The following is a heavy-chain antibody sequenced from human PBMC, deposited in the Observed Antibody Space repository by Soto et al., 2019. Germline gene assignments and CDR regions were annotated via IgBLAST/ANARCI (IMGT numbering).Heavy chain of an antibody. J-gene: IGHJ6*02. V-gene: IGHV4-39*01. CDR3: AVLDWGFGDSYYYGTDV. Sequence: QLLESGPGLVKPSESLSLTCTVSGGSISSSSYYWGWICQPPGKGLEWIGSIYYSGLTYYNPSLKSRVTISVDTSKNQYPLKVSSAAAADTAVYSCAVLDWGFGDSYYYGTDVWGQGTTVPVSS. D-gene: IGHD3-10*01. CDR1: GGSISSSSYY. CDR2: IYYSGLT.